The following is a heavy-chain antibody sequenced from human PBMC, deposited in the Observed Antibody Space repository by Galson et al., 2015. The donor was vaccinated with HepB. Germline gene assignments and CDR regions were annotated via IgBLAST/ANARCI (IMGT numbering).Heavy chain of an antibody. D-gene: IGHD2-15*01. CDR2: ISGSGGST. CDR1: GFTFSSYA. Sequence: SLRLSCAASGFTFSSYAMSWVRQAPGKGLEWVSAISGSGGSTYYADSVKGRFTISRDNSKNTLYLQMNSLRAEDTAVYYCAKESCSGGSCYSRGWFDPWGQGTLVTVSS. CDR3: AKESCSGGSCYSRGWFDP. J-gene: IGHJ5*02. V-gene: IGHV3-23*01.